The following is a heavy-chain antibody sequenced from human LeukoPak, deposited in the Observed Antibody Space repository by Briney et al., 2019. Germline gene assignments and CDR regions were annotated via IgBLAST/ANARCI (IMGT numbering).Heavy chain of an antibody. D-gene: IGHD3-10*01. J-gene: IGHJ4*02. Sequence: GRSLRLSCAASGFTFDDYSMHWVRLPPGKGLEWVSTINWNSGTIGYADSVKGRFTISRDNAKNSLYLQMNSLRAEDTALYYCVKPYGSGSYYFDSWGQGTLVDVSS. V-gene: IGHV3-9*01. CDR2: INWNSGTI. CDR3: VKPYGSGSYYFDS. CDR1: GFTFDDYS.